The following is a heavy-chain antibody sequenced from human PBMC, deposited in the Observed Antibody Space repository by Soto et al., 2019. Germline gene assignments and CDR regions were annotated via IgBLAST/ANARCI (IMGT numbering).Heavy chain of an antibody. CDR1: GYTFTSFG. Sequence: QVQLVQSGAELKKPGASMKVSCKASGYTFTSFGITWVRQAPGQGLEWMGWINTYTQNTKYAHNFQGRVTMTTDTSTTTSYMELRSLRSDDTAVYFCARLLTEGATFREDAFDLWGQGTKVTVSS. CDR2: INTYTQNT. CDR3: ARLLTEGATFREDAFDL. D-gene: IGHD3-9*01. V-gene: IGHV1-18*04. J-gene: IGHJ3*01.